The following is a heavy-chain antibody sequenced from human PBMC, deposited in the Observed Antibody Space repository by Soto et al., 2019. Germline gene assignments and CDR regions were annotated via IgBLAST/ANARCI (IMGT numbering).Heavy chain of an antibody. CDR1: GFTFSTYS. J-gene: IGHJ6*01. CDR3: PRHILKDV. CDR2: ITSDGTNI. V-gene: IGHV3-21*01. Sequence: GGSLSLSCAASGFTFSTYSMHWVRQAPGKGLEWVSSITSDGTNIYYADSVRGRFTISRDNSKNTLFLQMNSLRAEDTAVYYCPRHILKDVRGPGTTVT. D-gene: IGHD2-21*01.